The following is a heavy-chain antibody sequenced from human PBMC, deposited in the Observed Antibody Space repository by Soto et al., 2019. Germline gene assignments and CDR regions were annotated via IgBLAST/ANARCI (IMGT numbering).Heavy chain of an antibody. J-gene: IGHJ4*02. Sequence: PGGSLRLSCAASGFTFSSYAMSWVRQAPGKGLEWISAISGSGGSTYYADSVKGRFTISRDNSKNTLYLQMNSLRAEDTAVYYCAKDRWSTGMAETLDYWGQGTLVTVSS. CDR1: GFTFSSYA. D-gene: IGHD5-18*01. V-gene: IGHV3-23*01. CDR2: ISGSGGST. CDR3: AKDRWSTGMAETLDY.